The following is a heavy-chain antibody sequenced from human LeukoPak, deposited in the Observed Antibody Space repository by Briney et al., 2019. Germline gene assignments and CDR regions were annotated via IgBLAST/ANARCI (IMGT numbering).Heavy chain of an antibody. J-gene: IGHJ3*02. D-gene: IGHD2-2*01. CDR3: ARVRGGYCSSATCPRAFDI. Sequence: GGSLRLSCAASGYTFTTYWMSWVRQAPGKGLEWVVNIKQDGSEKYYVDSVKGRFTISRDNAKNSLYLQMNSLRAEDTAMYYCARVRGGYCSSATCPRAFDIWGQGTMVTVSS. CDR2: IKQDGSEK. CDR1: GYTFTTYW. V-gene: IGHV3-7*04.